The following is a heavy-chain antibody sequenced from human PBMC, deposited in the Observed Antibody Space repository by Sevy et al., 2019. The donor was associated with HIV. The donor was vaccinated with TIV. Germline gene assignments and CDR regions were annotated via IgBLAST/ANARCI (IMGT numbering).Heavy chain of an antibody. CDR1: GFTFDKYA. CDR2: ITWNSVIL. J-gene: IGHJ4*02. Sequence: GGSLRLSCTASGFTFDKYAMHWVRQAPGKGLEWVSGITWNSVILGYADSVKGRFTISIDNARNSLYLEMKSLRAEDTALYYCAKSSFLPAAGNAYYFDYWGQGTLVTVSS. V-gene: IGHV3-9*01. CDR3: AKSSFLPAAGNAYYFDY. D-gene: IGHD6-25*01.